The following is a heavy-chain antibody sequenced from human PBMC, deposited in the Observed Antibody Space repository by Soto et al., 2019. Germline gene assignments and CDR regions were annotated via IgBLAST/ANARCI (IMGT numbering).Heavy chain of an antibody. CDR3: AREVKATQFLEHRTGKVPDAFDI. J-gene: IGHJ3*02. D-gene: IGHD3-3*01. Sequence: ASVKVSCKASGGTFSSYAISWVRQAPGQGLEWMGGIIPIFGTANYAQKFQGRVTITADESTSTAYMELSSLRSEDTAVYYCAREVKATQFLEHRTGKVPDAFDIWGQGTMVTVSS. V-gene: IGHV1-69*13. CDR1: GGTFSSYA. CDR2: IIPIFGTA.